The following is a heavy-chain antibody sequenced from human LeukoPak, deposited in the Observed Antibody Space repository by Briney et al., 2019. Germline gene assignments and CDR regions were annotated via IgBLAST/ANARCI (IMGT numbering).Heavy chain of an antibody. CDR2: ISAYNGNT. CDR1: GYTFTSCA. D-gene: IGHD5-24*01. V-gene: IGHV1-18*01. CDR3: ARGLQETLAWLKALSAFDI. Sequence: ASVKVSCKASGYTFTSCAISWVRQAPGQGLEWMGWISAYNGNTNYAQKLQGRVTMSTDTSTSTGYMELRSLRSDDTAVYYCARGLQETLAWLKALSAFDIWGQGTMVTVSS. J-gene: IGHJ3*02.